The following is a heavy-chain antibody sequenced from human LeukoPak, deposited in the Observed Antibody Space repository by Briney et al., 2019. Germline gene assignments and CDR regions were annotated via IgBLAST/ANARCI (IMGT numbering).Heavy chain of an antibody. J-gene: IGHJ4*02. V-gene: IGHV3-23*01. CDR3: AKDAYTSGWPSYFDY. D-gene: IGHD6-19*01. CDR2: ISDSGSST. Sequence: GGSLRLSCAASGFTFSSYAMTWVRQVPGKGLEWVSTISDSGSSTYYADSVKGRFTISRDNSKNTLYLQMNSLRAEDTAVYYCAKDAYTSGWPSYFDYWGQGTLVTVSS. CDR1: GFTFSSYA.